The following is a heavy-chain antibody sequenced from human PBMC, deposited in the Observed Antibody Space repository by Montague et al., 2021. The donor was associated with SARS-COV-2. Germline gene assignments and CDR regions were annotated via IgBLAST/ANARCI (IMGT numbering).Heavy chain of an antibody. Sequence: SETLSLTCTVSGGSISSSSYYWGWIRQPPGKGLEWIGSIYYSGSTYYNPSLKSRVTISVDTSKNQFSLKLSSVTAADTAVYYRARNVLLWFGELYYFDYWGQGTLVTVSS. J-gene: IGHJ4*02. V-gene: IGHV4-39*01. CDR1: GGSISSSSYY. CDR3: ARNVLLWFGELYYFDY. D-gene: IGHD3-10*01. CDR2: IYYSGST.